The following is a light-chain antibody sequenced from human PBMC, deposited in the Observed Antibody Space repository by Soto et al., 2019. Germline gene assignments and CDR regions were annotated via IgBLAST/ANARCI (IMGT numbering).Light chain of an antibody. Sequence: QSALTQPASVSGSPGQSITISCTGTSSDVGGYNYVSWYQQHPGKAPKLMIYEVSNRPSGVSNRFSGSKSGNTASLTISGLQAEDEADYYGTSYTSCSPLRVFGGGTKVTVL. CDR2: EVS. CDR3: TSYTSCSPLRV. CDR1: SSDVGGYNY. J-gene: IGLJ3*02. V-gene: IGLV2-14*01.